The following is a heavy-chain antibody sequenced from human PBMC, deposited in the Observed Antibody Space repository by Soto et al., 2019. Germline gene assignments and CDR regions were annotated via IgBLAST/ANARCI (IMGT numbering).Heavy chain of an antibody. CDR2: IIPILGIA. V-gene: IGHV1-69*02. D-gene: IGHD5-12*01. CDR3: ARGGEMATIDY. CDR1: GGTFSSYT. J-gene: IGHJ4*02. Sequence: QVQLVQSGAEVKKPGSSVKVSCKASGGTFSSYTISWVRQAPGQGLEWMGRIIPILGIANYAQKFQGRVTXTXXKSTSTAYMELSSLRSEDTAVYYCARGGEMATIDYWGQGTLVTVSS.